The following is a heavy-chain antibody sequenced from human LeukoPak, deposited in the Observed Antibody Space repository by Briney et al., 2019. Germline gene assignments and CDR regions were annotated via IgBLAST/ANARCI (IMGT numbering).Heavy chain of an antibody. V-gene: IGHV4-4*07. J-gene: IGHJ4*02. Sequence: SETLSLICTVSGGSISSYYWSWIRQPAGKGLEWIGRIYSSGSTNYNPSLKSRVIMSVDTSKNQFSLKLSSVTAADTAVYYCARIVYYYDSSGYHNYYFDYWGQGTLVTVSS. CDR3: ARIVYYYDSSGYHNYYFDY. D-gene: IGHD3-22*01. CDR1: GGSISSYY. CDR2: IYSSGST.